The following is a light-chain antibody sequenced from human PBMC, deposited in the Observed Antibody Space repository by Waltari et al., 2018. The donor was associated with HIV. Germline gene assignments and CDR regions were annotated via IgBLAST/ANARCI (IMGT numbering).Light chain of an antibody. V-gene: IGLV1-44*01. CDR1: SSNLGSNP. CDR2: SND. CDR3: AAWDDNLDAYV. J-gene: IGLJ1*01. Sequence: QSVLTQPPSASATPGQRFTISCSGSSSNLGSNPVNWYQQFSGTAPKLLISSNDQRPSGVPDRFSGSKSGTSASLAITGLQSEDEADYYCAAWDDNLDAYVFGTGTKVTVL.